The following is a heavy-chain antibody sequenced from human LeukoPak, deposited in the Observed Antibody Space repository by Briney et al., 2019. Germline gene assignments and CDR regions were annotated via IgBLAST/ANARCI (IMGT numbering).Heavy chain of an antibody. D-gene: IGHD1-14*01. J-gene: IGHJ3*02. CDR2: INSDGSST. Sequence: GGSLRLSCAASGFTFSSYWMHWVRQAPGKGLVWVSRINSDGSSTSYADSVKGRFTISRDNAKNTLYLQMNGLRAEDTAVYYCANPRGADDAFDIWGQGTMVTVSS. CDR1: GFTFSSYW. V-gene: IGHV3-74*01. CDR3: ANPRGADDAFDI.